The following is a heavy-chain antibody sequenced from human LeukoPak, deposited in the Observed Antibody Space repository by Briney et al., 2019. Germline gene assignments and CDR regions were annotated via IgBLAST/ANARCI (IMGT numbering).Heavy chain of an antibody. CDR1: GFTFCSYG. D-gene: IGHD2-21*02. V-gene: IGHV3-30*18. J-gene: IGHJ4*02. CDR3: EKERWPNCGGDCYSDY. CDR2: ISYDGCSK. Sequence: GGSLRLSCALSGFTFCSYGMHWVRQAPGKGLEWVAVISYDGCSKDYADSVKGRFTISRDNSKKTLYLQMNSLRPEDTALYYCEKERWPNCGGDCYSDYWGQGTLVTVSS.